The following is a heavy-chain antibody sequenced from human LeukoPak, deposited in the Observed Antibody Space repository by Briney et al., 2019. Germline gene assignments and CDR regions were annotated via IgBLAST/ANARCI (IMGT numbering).Heavy chain of an antibody. D-gene: IGHD2-2*01. CDR1: GGSITGYF. J-gene: IGHJ4*02. V-gene: IGHV4-59*01. Sequence: PSETLSLTCTVSGGSITGYFWSWIRQPPGKRLEWIGYIHFSGSTSYNPSLKGRVTISVDTSKNQYSLKLTSVTAADTALYYCARQAYCSGTSCYPFDFWGQGTLVTVSS. CDR2: IHFSGST. CDR3: ARQAYCSGTSCYPFDF.